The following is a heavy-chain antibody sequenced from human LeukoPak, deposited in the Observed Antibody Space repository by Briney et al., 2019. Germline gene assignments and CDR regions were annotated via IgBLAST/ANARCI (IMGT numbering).Heavy chain of an antibody. J-gene: IGHJ4*02. D-gene: IGHD7-27*01. Sequence: GGSLRLSCAASGFTFSRYWMTWVRQAPGKGLEWVANIKEDGSEKYYVDSVKGRFTISKDNAKNSLYLQMNSLRAEDTAVYYGARPAGWGSLDYWGQGTLVTVSS. CDR2: IKEDGSEK. CDR1: GFTFSRYW. V-gene: IGHV3-7*01. CDR3: ARPAGWGSLDY.